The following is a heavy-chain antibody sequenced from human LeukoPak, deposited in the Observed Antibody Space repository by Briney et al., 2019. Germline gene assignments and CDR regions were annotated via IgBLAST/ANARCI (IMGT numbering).Heavy chain of an antibody. D-gene: IGHD3-22*01. CDR1: GSSISSGDYY. CDR3: ASSKNRRYYYDSSGYLS. J-gene: IGHJ4*02. V-gene: IGHV4-30-4*01. Sequence: SETLSLTCTVSGSSISSGDYYWSWIRQPPGKGLEWIGYIYYSGSTYYNPSLKSRVTISVDTSKNQFSLKLSSVTAADTAVYYCASSKNRRYYYDSSGYLSWGQGTLVTVSS. CDR2: IYYSGST.